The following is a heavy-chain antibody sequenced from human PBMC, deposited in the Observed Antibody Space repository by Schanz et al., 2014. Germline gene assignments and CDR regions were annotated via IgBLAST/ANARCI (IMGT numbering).Heavy chain of an antibody. Sequence: QVQLLQSGSEVKKPGASVKVSCEISGYTVSALAMHWVRQAPGKGLEWLGGFDVEDGETIYAQKVQGRVTMTEDTSTETAYMELSGLRSGDTAVYYCATNSPFRMVRGSNAFDAWGQGTMXTVSS. V-gene: IGHV1-24*01. CDR3: ATNSPFRMVRGSNAFDA. J-gene: IGHJ3*01. D-gene: IGHD3-10*01. CDR1: GYTVSALA. CDR2: FDVEDGET.